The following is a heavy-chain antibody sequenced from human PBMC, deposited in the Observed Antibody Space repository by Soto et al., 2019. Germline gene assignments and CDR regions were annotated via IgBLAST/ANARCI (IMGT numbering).Heavy chain of an antibody. V-gene: IGHV3-48*03. D-gene: IGHD3-3*01. Sequence: EVQLVESGGGLVQPGGSLRLSCAASGFTFSSYEMNWVRQAPGKGLEWVSYISSSGSTIYYADSVKGRFTISRDNSKNSLYLQMNSMRAEDTAVYYCASIKIFGNDAFDIWGQGTMVSVPS. CDR3: ASIKIFGNDAFDI. CDR2: ISSSGSTI. CDR1: GFTFSSYE. J-gene: IGHJ3*02.